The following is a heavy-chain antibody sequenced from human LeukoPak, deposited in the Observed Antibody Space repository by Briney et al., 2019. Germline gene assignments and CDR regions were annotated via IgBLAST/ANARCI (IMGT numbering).Heavy chain of an antibody. Sequence: PSETLSLTCAVYGGSFSGYYWSWIRQPPGKGLEWIGEINHSGSTNYNPSLKSRVTISVDTSRNQFSLKLSSVTAADTAVYYCARGLVDFWSGYYTRLGAYYMDVWGKGTTVTVSS. CDR2: INHSGST. CDR3: ARGLVDFWSGYYTRLGAYYMDV. CDR1: GGSFSGYY. J-gene: IGHJ6*03. D-gene: IGHD3-3*01. V-gene: IGHV4-34*01.